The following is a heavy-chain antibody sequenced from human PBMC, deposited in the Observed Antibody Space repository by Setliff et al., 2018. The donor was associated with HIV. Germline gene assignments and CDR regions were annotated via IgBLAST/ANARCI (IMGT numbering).Heavy chain of an antibody. V-gene: IGHV4-4*07. J-gene: IGHJ3*01. D-gene: IGHD4-17*01. CDR2: FYTNGNT. Sequence: PSETLSLTCSVSGGSISDSHWSWIRQPAGKGLEWLGRFYTNGNTYYNPSLRSRLTISVDTSKHQFSLKLSSVTAADTAVYYCARVQMAYAAFDVWGQGTMVTVSS. CDR3: ARVQMAYAAFDV. CDR1: GGSISDSH.